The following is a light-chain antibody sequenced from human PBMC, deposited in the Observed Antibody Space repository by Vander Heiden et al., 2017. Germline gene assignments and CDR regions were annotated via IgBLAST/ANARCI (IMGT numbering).Light chain of an antibody. CDR1: SSNIGAYT. V-gene: IGLV1-44*01. CDR3: AVWDDSLNGWV. CDR2: STN. J-gene: IGLJ3*02. Sequence: QSVLTQPPSTSGPPGQRVTISCSGSSSNIGAYTVNWYQQVPGTAPKLPIYSTNQRPSGVPDRVSGSKSGTAASLAISGLRSEDEADYFCAVWDDSLNGWVFGGGTKLTVL.